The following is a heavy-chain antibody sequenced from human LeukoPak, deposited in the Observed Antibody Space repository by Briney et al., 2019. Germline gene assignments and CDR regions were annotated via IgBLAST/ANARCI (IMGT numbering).Heavy chain of an antibody. V-gene: IGHV1-18*01. CDR1: GYTFTSYG. Sequence: ASVKVSCKASGYTFTSYGISWVRQAPGQGLEWMGCISAYNGNTNYAQKLQGRVTMTTDTSTSTAYMELRSLRSDDTAVYYCAREEDALGPPNYYDSSGYDAFDIWGQGTMVTVSS. J-gene: IGHJ3*02. D-gene: IGHD3-22*01. CDR3: AREEDALGPPNYYDSSGYDAFDI. CDR2: ISAYNGNT.